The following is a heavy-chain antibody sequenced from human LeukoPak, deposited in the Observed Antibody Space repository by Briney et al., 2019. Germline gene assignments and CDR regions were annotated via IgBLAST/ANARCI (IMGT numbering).Heavy chain of an antibody. CDR3: ARDRGRSARGRWFDP. J-gene: IGHJ5*02. V-gene: IGHV4-59*01. D-gene: IGHD3-3*01. CDR1: GGSISSYY. CDR2: IYYSGST. Sequence: SETLSPTCTVSGGSISSYYWSWIRQPPGKGLEWIGYIYYSGSTNYNPSLKSRVTISVDTSKNQFSLKLSSVTAADTAVYYCARDRGRSARGRWFDPWGQGTLVTVSS.